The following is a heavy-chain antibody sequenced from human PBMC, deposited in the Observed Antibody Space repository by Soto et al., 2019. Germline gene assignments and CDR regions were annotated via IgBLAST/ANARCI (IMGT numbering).Heavy chain of an antibody. CDR3: AGGMATITLHWFDP. CDR2: INAGNGNT. J-gene: IGHJ5*02. CDR1: GYTFTSYA. Sequence: QVQLVQSGAEVKKPGASVKVSCKASGYTFTSYAMHWVRQAPGQRLEWMGWINAGNGNTKYSQKFQGRVTITRDTXXSTADMELSSLRSEDTAVYYCAGGMATITLHWFDPWGQGTLVTVSS. V-gene: IGHV1-3*01. D-gene: IGHD5-12*01.